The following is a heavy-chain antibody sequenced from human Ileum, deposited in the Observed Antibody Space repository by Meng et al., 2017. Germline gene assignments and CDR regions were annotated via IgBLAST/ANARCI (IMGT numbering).Heavy chain of an antibody. D-gene: IGHD5-12*01. CDR3: AREVDSQFDP. J-gene: IGHJ5*02. CDR1: GGTFSSYT. V-gene: IGHV1-69*04. CDR2: SIPILGIA. Sequence: SVKVSCKASGGTFSSYTISWVRQAPGQGLEWMGRSIPILGIANYAQKFQGRVTITADKSTSTAYMELSSLRSEDTAVYYCAREVDSQFDPWGQGTLVTVSS.